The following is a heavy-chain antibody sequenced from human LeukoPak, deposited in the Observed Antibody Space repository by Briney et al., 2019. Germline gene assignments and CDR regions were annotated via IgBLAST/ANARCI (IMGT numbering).Heavy chain of an antibody. CDR3: ATYYYDSSGYFDY. Sequence: GGSLRLSCAASGFSFSTYNMNWVRQTPGKGLEWISYILSSSSYIYYADSVKGRFTISRDNAKNSLYLQMNSLRAEDTAVYYCATYYYDSSGYFDYWGQGTLVTVSS. CDR2: ILSSSSYI. V-gene: IGHV3-21*05. CDR1: GFSFSTYN. D-gene: IGHD3-22*01. J-gene: IGHJ4*02.